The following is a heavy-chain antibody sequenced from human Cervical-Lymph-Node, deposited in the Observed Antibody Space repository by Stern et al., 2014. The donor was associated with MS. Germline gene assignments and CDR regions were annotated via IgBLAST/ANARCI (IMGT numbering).Heavy chain of an antibody. CDR2: ISADTGDT. Sequence: VQLVQSGAELKKPGASVKVSCKASGYRFVSYGITWVRQAPGQGLEWLGWISADTGDTDYARHLQGRVTMTTHTPTTTAYMELRSLRSDDTAVYYCAINYYGAGTYRAFDIWGQGTLVIVSA. V-gene: IGHV1-18*01. CDR1: GYRFVSYG. J-gene: IGHJ3*02. CDR3: AINYYGAGTYRAFDI. D-gene: IGHD3-10*01.